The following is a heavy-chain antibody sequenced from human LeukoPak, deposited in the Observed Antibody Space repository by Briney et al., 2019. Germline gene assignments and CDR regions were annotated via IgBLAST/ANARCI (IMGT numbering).Heavy chain of an antibody. V-gene: IGHV1-24*01. CDR3: AIHDYAAGYFDY. CDR2: FDPEDGET. J-gene: IGHJ4*02. CDR1: GDTLSELS. D-gene: IGHD3-16*01. Sequence: ASVKVSCKVSGDTLSELSMHWVRQAPGKGLEWVGRFDPEDGETIYAQKFQGRVTLTGDTSTNTASMELSTLRSEDTAVYYCAIHDYAAGYFDYWGQGTLVTVSS.